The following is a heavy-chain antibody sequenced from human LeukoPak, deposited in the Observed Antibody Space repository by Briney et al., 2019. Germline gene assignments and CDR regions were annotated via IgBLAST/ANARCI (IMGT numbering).Heavy chain of an antibody. CDR1: GYTFTSYY. D-gene: IGHD3-16*02. CDR3: ARDLLDDYVWGSYRPHNWFDP. Sequence: ASVKVSCTASGYTFTSYYVHWVRQAPGQGLEWVGIINPSGGSTSYAQKFQGRVTMTRDTSTSTVYMELSSLRSEDTAVYYCARDLLDDYVWGSYRPHNWFDPWGQGTLVTVSS. CDR2: INPSGGST. J-gene: IGHJ5*02. V-gene: IGHV1-46*01.